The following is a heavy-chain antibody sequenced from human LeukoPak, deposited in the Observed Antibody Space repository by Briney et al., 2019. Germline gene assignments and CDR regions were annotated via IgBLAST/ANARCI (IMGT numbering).Heavy chain of an antibody. CDR1: GFTFSSYA. D-gene: IGHD6-13*01. Sequence: GGSLRLSCAASGFTFSSYAMHWVRQAPGKGLEWVAVISYDGSNKYYADSVKGRFTISRDNSKNTLYLQMNSLRAEDTAVYYCARDRTAAAGTAGDAFDIWGQGTMVTVSS. CDR3: ARDRTAAAGTAGDAFDI. V-gene: IGHV3-30-3*01. CDR2: ISYDGSNK. J-gene: IGHJ3*02.